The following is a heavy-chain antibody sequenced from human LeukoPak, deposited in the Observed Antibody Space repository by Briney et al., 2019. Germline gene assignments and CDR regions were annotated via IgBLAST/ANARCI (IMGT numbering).Heavy chain of an antibody. CDR2: ISWNSGSI. CDR1: GFTFDDYA. Sequence: GGSLRLSCAASGFTFDDYAMHWVRQAPGKGLEWVSGISWNSGSIGYADSVKGRFTISRDNAKNSLYLQMNSLRAEDTALYYCAKQGYSSGWYGAFDIWGQGTMVTVSS. CDR3: AKQGYSSGWYGAFDI. J-gene: IGHJ3*02. V-gene: IGHV3-9*01. D-gene: IGHD6-19*01.